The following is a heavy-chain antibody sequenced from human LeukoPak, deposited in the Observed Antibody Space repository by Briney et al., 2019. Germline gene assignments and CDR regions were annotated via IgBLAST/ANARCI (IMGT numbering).Heavy chain of an antibody. CDR1: GFTFRRYN. J-gene: IGHJ4*02. CDR3: ARDSIEDYYDSSGYFDY. V-gene: IGHV3-21*01. CDR2: ISSSSNYI. Sequence: TTGGSLRLSCAGSGFTFRRYNMNWVRQAPGKGLEWVSSISSSSNYISYADSLKCRFIVSRDNAKNSVDLQMNSLRAEDTAVYYCARDSIEDYYDSSGYFDYWGQGILVTVSS. D-gene: IGHD3-22*01.